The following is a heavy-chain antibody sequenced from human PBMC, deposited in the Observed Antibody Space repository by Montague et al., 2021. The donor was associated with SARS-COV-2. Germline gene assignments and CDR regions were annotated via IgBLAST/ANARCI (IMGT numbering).Heavy chain of an antibody. CDR1: GGSLSGYY. D-gene: IGHD3-10*01. CDR2: INHSANT. CDR3: ASGIYPSGSYYNRYYYGLNI. Sequence: SETLSLTCAVYGGSLSGYYWSWIRQPPEKGLEWIGEINHSANTKYNPSXXSPVTISIDTSKSQFSLKMTSVTAADTATYYCASGIYPSGSYYNRYYYGLNIWGPGTTVIVSS. V-gene: IGHV4-34*01. J-gene: IGHJ6*02.